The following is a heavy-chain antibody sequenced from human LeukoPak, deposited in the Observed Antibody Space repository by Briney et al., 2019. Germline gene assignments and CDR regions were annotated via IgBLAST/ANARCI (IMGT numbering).Heavy chain of an antibody. J-gene: IGHJ4*02. Sequence: GASVKVSCKTSGYTFPSHYMHWVRQAPGQGLEWMGAINPSGDRTNYAQNFQGRVTMTRDTPTSTLYMEWSGLRSEDTAVYYCVREKVMAGKTFDFWGQGTLITVSS. CDR1: GYTFPSHY. CDR2: INPSGDRT. CDR3: VREKVMAGKTFDF. V-gene: IGHV1-46*01. D-gene: IGHD2-8*01.